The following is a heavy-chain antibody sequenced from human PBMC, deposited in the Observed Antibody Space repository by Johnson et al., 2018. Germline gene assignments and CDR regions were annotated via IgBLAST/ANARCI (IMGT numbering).Heavy chain of an antibody. CDR2: INHSGST. Sequence: QVQLQQWGAGLLKPSETLSLTCAVYGGSFSGYYWSWIRQPPGKGLAWLGEINHSGSTNYNPSLKSRVTISVDTSKNQFSLKLSSVTAADKAVYYCARVGGYCANGGCYHPKKAEDFQHWGQGTLVTVSS. CDR1: GGSFSGYY. V-gene: IGHV4-34*01. D-gene: IGHD2-8*01. CDR3: ARVGGYCANGGCYHPKKAEDFQH. J-gene: IGHJ1*01.